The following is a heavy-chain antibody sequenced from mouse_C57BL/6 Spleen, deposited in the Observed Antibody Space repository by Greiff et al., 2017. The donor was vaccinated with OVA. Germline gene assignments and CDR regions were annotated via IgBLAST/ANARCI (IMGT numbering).Heavy chain of an antibody. D-gene: IGHD1-1*01. CDR3: ARAPITTVVASFDY. CDR2: IDPSDSYT. CDR1: GYTFTSYW. Sequence: QVQLQQPGAELVMPGASVKLSCKASGYTFTSYWMHWVKQRPGQGLEWIGEIDPSDSYTNYNQKFKGKSTLTVDKSSSTAYMQLSSLTSEDSAVYYCARAPITTVVASFDYWGQGTTLTVSS. J-gene: IGHJ2*01. V-gene: IGHV1-69*01.